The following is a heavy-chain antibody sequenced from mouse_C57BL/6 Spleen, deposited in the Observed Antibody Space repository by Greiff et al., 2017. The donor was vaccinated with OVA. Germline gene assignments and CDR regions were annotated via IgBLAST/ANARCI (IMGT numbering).Heavy chain of an antibody. Sequence: VQLQQSGAELVRPGASVKLSCTASGFNINDDYMHWVKQRPEQGLEWIGWIDPEDGDTEYASKFQGKATITADTSSNTAYLQLSSLTSEDAAVYYCVYGNDVRDYWGQGTSVTVSS. CDR1: GFNINDDY. V-gene: IGHV14-4*01. J-gene: IGHJ4*01. D-gene: IGHD2-2*01. CDR3: VYGNDVRDY. CDR2: IDPEDGDT.